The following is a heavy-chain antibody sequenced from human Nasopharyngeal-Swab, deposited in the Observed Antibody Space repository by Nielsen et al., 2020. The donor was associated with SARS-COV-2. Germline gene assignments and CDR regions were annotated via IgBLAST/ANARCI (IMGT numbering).Heavy chain of an antibody. CDR2: MNPNSGNT. V-gene: IGHV1-8*02. D-gene: IGHD2-15*01. CDR3: ARDIVVVVAATPYYYYGMDV. J-gene: IGHJ6*02. CDR1: GYTFTGYY. Sequence: ASVKVSCKASGYTFTGYYMHWVRQAPGQGLELMGWMNPNSGNTGYAQKFQGRVTMTRNTSISTAYMELSSLRSEDTAVYYCARDIVVVVAATPYYYYGMDVWGQGTTVTVSS.